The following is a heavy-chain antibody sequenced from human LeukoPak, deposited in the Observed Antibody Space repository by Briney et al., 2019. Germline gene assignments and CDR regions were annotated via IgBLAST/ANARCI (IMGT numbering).Heavy chain of an antibody. CDR2: IYHSGST. V-gene: IGHV4-4*02. CDR1: GGSISSSNW. D-gene: IGHD3-22*01. J-gene: IGHJ4*02. CDR3: ASSGYYGKPFDY. Sequence: SETLSLTCAVSGGSISSSNWWSWVRQPPGKGLEWFGEIYHSGSTNYNPSLKSRVTISVDKSKNQFSLKLSSVTAADTAVYYCASSGYYGKPFDYWGQGTLVTVSS.